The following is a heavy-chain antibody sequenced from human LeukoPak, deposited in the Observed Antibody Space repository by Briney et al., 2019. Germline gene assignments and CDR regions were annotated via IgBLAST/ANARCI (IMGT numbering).Heavy chain of an antibody. CDR1: GFTFSSYA. J-gene: IGHJ4*02. Sequence: GGSLRLSCAASGFTFSSYAMSWVRQAPGKGLEWVSAISGSGGSTYYADSAKGRFTISSDNSKNTMYLKMNSLRAEDTAVYYCAKVRFLEWLYGPYYFDYWGQGTLVTVSS. CDR2: ISGSGGST. D-gene: IGHD3-3*01. V-gene: IGHV3-23*01. CDR3: AKVRFLEWLYGPYYFDY.